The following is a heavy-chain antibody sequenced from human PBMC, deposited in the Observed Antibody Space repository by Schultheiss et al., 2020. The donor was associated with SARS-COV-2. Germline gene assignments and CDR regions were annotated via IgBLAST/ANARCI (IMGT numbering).Heavy chain of an antibody. CDR1: GGSFSGYY. D-gene: IGHD6-6*01. V-gene: IGHV4-34*01. CDR3: ARGGEYSSSSVDY. Sequence: SQTLSFTCAVYGGSFSGYYWSWIRQPPGKGLEWIGEINHSRSTNYNPSLKSRVTISVDTSKNQFSLKLSSVTAADTAVYYCARGGEYSSSSVDYWGQGTLVTVSS. J-gene: IGHJ4*02. CDR2: INHSRST.